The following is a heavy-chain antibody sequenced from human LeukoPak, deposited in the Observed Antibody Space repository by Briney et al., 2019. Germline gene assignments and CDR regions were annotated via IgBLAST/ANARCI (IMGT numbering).Heavy chain of an antibody. J-gene: IGHJ4*02. Sequence: GASVKVSCKASGYTFTSYAMHWVRQAPGQRLEWMGWINAGNGNTKYSQKFQGRVTITRDTSASTDYMELSSLRSEDTAVYYCARGSISGVATIELDFDYWGQGTLVTVSS. V-gene: IGHV1-3*01. D-gene: IGHD5-12*01. CDR2: INAGNGNT. CDR1: GYTFTSYA. CDR3: ARGSISGVATIELDFDY.